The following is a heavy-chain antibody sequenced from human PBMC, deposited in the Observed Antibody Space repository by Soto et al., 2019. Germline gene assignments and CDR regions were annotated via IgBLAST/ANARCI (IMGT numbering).Heavy chain of an antibody. D-gene: IGHD4-17*01. J-gene: IGHJ6*02. CDR1: GYTFTSYA. V-gene: IGHV1-3*01. CDR3: ARANGDGLGRNYYYSYGMDV. Sequence: QVQLVQSGAEVKKPGASVKVSCKASGYTFTSYAMHWVRQAPGQRLEWMGWINAGNGNTKYSQKFQGRVTITRDTSASTAYMELSSLRSEDTAVYYCARANGDGLGRNYYYSYGMDVWGQGTTVTVSS. CDR2: INAGNGNT.